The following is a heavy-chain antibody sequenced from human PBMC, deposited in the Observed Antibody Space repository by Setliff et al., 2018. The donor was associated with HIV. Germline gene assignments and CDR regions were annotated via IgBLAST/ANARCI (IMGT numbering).Heavy chain of an antibody. Sequence: GGSLRLSCAASGFTFSSYAMHWVRQAPGKGLEWVAVISYDGSNKYYADSVKGRFTISRDNSKNTLYLQMNSLRAEDTAVYYCAKEVDCSSTSCYVGTYYNYYYYGMDVWGQGTTVTV. V-gene: IGHV3-30-3*01. CDR1: GFTFSSYA. J-gene: IGHJ6*02. CDR3: AKEVDCSSTSCYVGTYYNYYYYGMDV. D-gene: IGHD2-2*01. CDR2: ISYDGSNK.